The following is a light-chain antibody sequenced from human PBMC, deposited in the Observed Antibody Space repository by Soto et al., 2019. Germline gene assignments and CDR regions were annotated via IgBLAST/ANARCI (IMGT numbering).Light chain of an antibody. CDR2: AAS. Sequence: AFVGGKVTITFRASQDMGNFLAWYQQKPGKVPKLLIYAASTLQSGVPDRFSGSGSGTDFTLTISSLQAEDVAVYYCQQYYNIPKTFGQGTKVDI. CDR3: QQYYNIPKT. CDR1: QDMGNF. J-gene: IGKJ1*01. V-gene: IGKV1-27*01.